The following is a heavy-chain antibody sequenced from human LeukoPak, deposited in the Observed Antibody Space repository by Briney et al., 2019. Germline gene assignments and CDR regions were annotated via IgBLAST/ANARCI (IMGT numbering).Heavy chain of an antibody. CDR1: GFTFDDYS. J-gene: IGHJ4*02. D-gene: IGHD1-26*01. CDR2: INWNGGSI. Sequence: GGSLRLSCAASGFTFDDYSMSWVRQAPGKGLEWGSGINWNGGSIGYADSVKGRFTISRDNAKNSLYLQMNSLRAEDTALYYCARAPVGARPFDYWGQGTLVTVSS. V-gene: IGHV3-20*04. CDR3: ARAPVGARPFDY.